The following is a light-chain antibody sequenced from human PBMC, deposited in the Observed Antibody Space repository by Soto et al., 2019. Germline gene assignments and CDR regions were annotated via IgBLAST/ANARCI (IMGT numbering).Light chain of an antibody. CDR2: EGS. CDR3: CSYAGSSTHVV. V-gene: IGLV2-23*01. CDR1: SSDVGSYNH. Sequence: QSALTQPASVSGSPGQAITISCTGTSSDVGSYNHVSWYQQHPGKAPKLMIYEGSKRPSGVSNRFSGSKSGNTASLTISGLQAEDEADYYCCSYAGSSTHVVFGGGTKVTVL. J-gene: IGLJ2*01.